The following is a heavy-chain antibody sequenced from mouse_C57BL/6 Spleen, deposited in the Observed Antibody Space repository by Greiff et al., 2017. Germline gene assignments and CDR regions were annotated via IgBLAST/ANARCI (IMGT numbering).Heavy chain of an antibody. D-gene: IGHD1-1*01. J-gene: IGHJ1*03. CDR1: GYPFTSYW. CDR2: IYPGSGST. Sequence: VQLQQPGAELVKPGASVKMSCKASGYPFTSYWITWVKQRPGQGLEWIGDIYPGSGSTNYNEKFKSKATLTVDTSSSTAYMQLSSLTSEDTAVYYCARLYYYYGSEYFDVWGTGTTVTVSS. CDR3: ARLYYYYGSEYFDV. V-gene: IGHV1-55*01.